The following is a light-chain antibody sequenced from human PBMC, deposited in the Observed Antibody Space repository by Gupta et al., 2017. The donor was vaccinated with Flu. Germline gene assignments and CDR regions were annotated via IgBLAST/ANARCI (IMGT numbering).Light chain of an antibody. J-gene: IGLJ2*01. CDR3: SSYTSTTTVDVV. V-gene: IGLV2-14*01. CDR2: EVT. CDR1: SSDVGAYNY. Sequence: QSVLTPPAPVSGSPGLSITIPCTGTSSDVGAYNYVSWYQQFPGKAPKLMIYEVTNRPSGISTRFSGSKSGDTASLTISGLRAEDEADYYCSSYTSTTTVDVVFGGGTKLTVL.